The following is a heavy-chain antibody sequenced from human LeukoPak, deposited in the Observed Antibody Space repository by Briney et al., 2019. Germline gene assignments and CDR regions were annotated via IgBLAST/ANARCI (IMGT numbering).Heavy chain of an antibody. J-gene: IGHJ4*02. V-gene: IGHV3-7*01. CDR3: ARVASAMAFDY. D-gene: IGHD5-18*01. CDR2: IRQDGSEK. CDR1: GFTFSSYW. Sequence: GGSLRLSCAASGFTFSSYWMSWVRQAPGKGLEWVANIRQDGSEKYYVDSVKGRFTISRDNAKNSLYLQMNSLRAEDTAVYYCARVASAMAFDYWGQGTLVTVSS.